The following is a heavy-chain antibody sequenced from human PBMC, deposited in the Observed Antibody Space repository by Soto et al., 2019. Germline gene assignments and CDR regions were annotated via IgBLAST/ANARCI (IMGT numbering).Heavy chain of an antibody. CDR1: GYTFTSYG. CDR2: ISAYNGNT. V-gene: IGHV1-18*04. Sequence: AAVKVSCKASGYTFTSYGISWVRQAPGQGLEWMGWISAYNGNTNYAQKLQGRVTMTTDTSTSTAYMELRSLRSDDTAVYYCARGDSSSWYYYYGMDVWGQGTPVTVSS. J-gene: IGHJ6*02. CDR3: ARGDSSSWYYYYGMDV. D-gene: IGHD6-13*01.